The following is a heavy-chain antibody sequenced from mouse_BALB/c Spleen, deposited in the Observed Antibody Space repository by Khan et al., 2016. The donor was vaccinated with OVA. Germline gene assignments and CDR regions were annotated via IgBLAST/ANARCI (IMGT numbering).Heavy chain of an antibody. V-gene: IGHV3-1*02. Sequence: EVQLQESGPDLVKPSQSLSLTCTVTGYSITGGYSWHWIRQFPGNKLEWMGYIHYSGSTNYNPSLKCRISITLDTSKTHFFLQLNSVTTEDTATYDCARSGTTVVAYWYFDVWGAGTTVTVSS. CDR1: GYSITGGYS. D-gene: IGHD1-1*01. CDR2: IHYSGST. J-gene: IGHJ1*01. CDR3: ARSGTTVVAYWYFDV.